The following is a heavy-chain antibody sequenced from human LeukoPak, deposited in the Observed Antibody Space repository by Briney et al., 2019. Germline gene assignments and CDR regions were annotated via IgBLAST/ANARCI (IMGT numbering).Heavy chain of an antibody. Sequence: GGSLRLSCTASGFTFSDYYMTWIRQAPGKGLEWVSYIRNSGGTTSFADSVKGRFTISRDNAKNALYLQMNTLTAEDTAVYYCARVRYYNDDSGYSLPYYYYYMDVWGKGTTVTVS. CDR2: IRNSGGTT. V-gene: IGHV3-11*04. CDR3: ARVRYYNDDSGYSLPYYYYYMDV. CDR1: GFTFSDYY. J-gene: IGHJ6*03. D-gene: IGHD3-22*01.